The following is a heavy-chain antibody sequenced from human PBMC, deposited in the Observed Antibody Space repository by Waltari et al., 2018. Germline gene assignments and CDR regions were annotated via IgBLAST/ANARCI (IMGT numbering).Heavy chain of an antibody. CDR1: GFPFNSYA. D-gene: IGHD1-7*01. CDR3: AKAHWDYGNYYYYYMDG. V-gene: IGHV3-23*04. Sequence: EVQLVESGGGLVQPGGSLRLSCAASGFPFNSYAMNWARQAPGEGPEWVSTISGNGVSRYYADSVEGRFTISRDNSRNTVYLQMSSLRAEDTAIYYCAKAHWDYGNYYYYYMDGWGNGTTVIVSS. CDR2: ISGNGVSR. J-gene: IGHJ6*03.